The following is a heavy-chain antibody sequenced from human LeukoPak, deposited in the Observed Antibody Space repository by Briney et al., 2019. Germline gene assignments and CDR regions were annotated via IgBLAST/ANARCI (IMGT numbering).Heavy chain of an antibody. D-gene: IGHD6-19*01. CDR3: AKGSGWYV. CDR2: ISGSGGST. CDR1: GFTFSSSS. J-gene: IGHJ4*02. Sequence: GGSLRLSCAASGFTFSSSSMSWVRQAPRKGLEWVSVISGSGGSTDYADSVKGRFTISRDNSKNTLYLQMNSLRAEDTAVYYCAKGSGWYVWGQGTLVTVSS. V-gene: IGHV3-23*01.